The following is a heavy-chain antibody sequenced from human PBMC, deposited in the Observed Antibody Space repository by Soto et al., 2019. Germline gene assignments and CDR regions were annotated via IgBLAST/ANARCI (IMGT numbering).Heavy chain of an antibody. V-gene: IGHV4-59*01. J-gene: IGHJ4*02. CDR3: ARAGAATLSDY. D-gene: IGHD2-15*01. CDR2: IYYSGST. CDR1: GGSISNYY. Sequence: QVQLQESGPGLVKPSETLSLTCTVSGGSISNYYCSWIRQPPGKGLEWIGYIYYSGSTNYNPSLKSRVTMSGDTSKNQCSLKLSSVSAADTAVYSCARAGAATLSDYWGQGTLVTVSS.